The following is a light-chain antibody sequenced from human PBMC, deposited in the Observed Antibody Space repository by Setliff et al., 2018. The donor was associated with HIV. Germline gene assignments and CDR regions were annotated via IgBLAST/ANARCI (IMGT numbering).Light chain of an antibody. CDR3: CSYGETDSLWM. V-gene: IGLV2-14*03. CDR2: DVN. CDR1: NRDVGGGQGY. Sequence: QSALTQPASVSGSPGQSITISCTGTNRDVGGGQGYVPWYRQYPGKAPQLLIYDVNKRPSGVSTRFSGSTSGYTAALRISGLQAEDEADYYCCSYGETDSLWMFGGGTKVTVL. J-gene: IGLJ3*02.